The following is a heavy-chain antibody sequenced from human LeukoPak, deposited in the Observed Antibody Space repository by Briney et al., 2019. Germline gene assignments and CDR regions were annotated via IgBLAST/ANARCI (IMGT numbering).Heavy chain of an antibody. CDR1: GYTFTGYY. D-gene: IGHD6-13*01. CDR2: INPNSGGT. CDR3: ARFPFAPYSNSWYEVDY. V-gene: IGHV1-2*02. Sequence: ASVKVSCKASGYTFTGYYMHCVRQAPGHGLEWMGWINPNSGGTNYAQKFQGRVTMTRDTSINTAYMELSRLRSDDTAVYYCARFPFAPYSNSWYEVDYWGQGTLVTVSS. J-gene: IGHJ4*02.